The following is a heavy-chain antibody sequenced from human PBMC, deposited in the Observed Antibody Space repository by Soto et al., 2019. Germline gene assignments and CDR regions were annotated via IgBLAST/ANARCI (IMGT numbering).Heavy chain of an antibody. CDR1: GFNFSSYA. CDR2: ISYDGSNK. Sequence: GGSLRLSCAASGFNFSSYAMHWVRQAPGKGLEWVAVISYDGSNKYYADSVKGRFTISRDNSKNTLYLQMNSLRAEDTAVYYCARIHLNYDSSGYYGGDFDYWGQGTLVTVSS. D-gene: IGHD3-22*01. CDR3: ARIHLNYDSSGYYGGDFDY. J-gene: IGHJ4*02. V-gene: IGHV3-30-3*01.